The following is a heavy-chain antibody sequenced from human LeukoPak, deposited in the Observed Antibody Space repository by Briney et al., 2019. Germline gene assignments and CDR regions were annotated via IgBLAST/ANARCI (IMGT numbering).Heavy chain of an antibody. CDR3: ARDRDLTYYYDSSGYYKTPGSLNYYYYGMDV. CDR1: GGTFSSYA. D-gene: IGHD3-22*01. Sequence: SVKVSCKASGGTFSSYAISWVRQAPGQGLEWMGGIIPIFGTANFAQKFQGRVTITADESTSTAYMELSSLRSEDTAVYYCARDRDLTYYYDSSGYYKTPGSLNYYYYGMDVWGQGTTVTVSS. CDR2: IIPIFGTA. J-gene: IGHJ6*02. V-gene: IGHV1-69*01.